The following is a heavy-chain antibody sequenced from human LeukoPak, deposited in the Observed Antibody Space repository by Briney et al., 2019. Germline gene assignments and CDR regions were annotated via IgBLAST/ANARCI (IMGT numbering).Heavy chain of an antibody. J-gene: IGHJ6*03. Sequence: GGSLRLSCAASGFTFSSYSMNWVRQAPGKGLEWVSYISSSSSTIYYADSVKGRFTISRDNAKNSLYLQMNSLRAEDTAVYYCARVGSYHYYYMDVWGKGTTVTVSS. V-gene: IGHV3-48*01. CDR3: ARVGSYHYYYMDV. D-gene: IGHD3-16*01. CDR1: GFTFSSYS. CDR2: ISSSSSTI.